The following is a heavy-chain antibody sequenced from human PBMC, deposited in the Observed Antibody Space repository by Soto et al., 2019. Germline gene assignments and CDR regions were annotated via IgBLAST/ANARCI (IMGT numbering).Heavy chain of an antibody. CDR2: IGTAGDT. Sequence: GGSLRLSCSASGFTFSSYDMHWVRQGPGKGLEWVSAIGTAGDTNYAGSMKGRFTISRENAKNSLYLQMNSLRAGDTAIYFCARAIGPTLFDYWGRGTLVTVSS. CDR3: ARAIGPTLFDY. D-gene: IGHD3-22*01. V-gene: IGHV3-13*04. J-gene: IGHJ4*02. CDR1: GFTFSSYD.